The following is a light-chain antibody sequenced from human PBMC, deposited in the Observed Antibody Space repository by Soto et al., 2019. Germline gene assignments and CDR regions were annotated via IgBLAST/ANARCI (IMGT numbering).Light chain of an antibody. V-gene: IGKV3D-20*02. Sequence: DIVLSKSPVTLSLSQGERATLSCRVSPSVSSNFLAWYQQKPGQAPRLLIYGASSRATGIPDRFSGSGSGTDFTLTISSLEPEDFAVYYCQQRNNWPLTFGGGTKVDIK. CDR1: PSVSSNF. J-gene: IGKJ4*02. CDR3: QQRNNWPLT. CDR2: GAS.